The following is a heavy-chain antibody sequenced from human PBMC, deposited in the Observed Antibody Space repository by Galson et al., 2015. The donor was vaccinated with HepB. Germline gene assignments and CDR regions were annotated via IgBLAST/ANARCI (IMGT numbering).Heavy chain of an antibody. V-gene: IGHV3-15*01. CDR2: IKSKTDGETT. CDR3: TTDVYYSTYWSWLDP. D-gene: IGHD2-8*02. CDR1: GSPFNNAW. Sequence: LRLSCAASGSPFNNAWMTWVRQAPGMGLEWVGRIKSKTDGETTDYAAPVKGRFTISRDDSKNRLYLQMNSLKTEDTAVYYCTTDVYYSTYWSWLDPWGQGTLVTVSS. J-gene: IGHJ5*02.